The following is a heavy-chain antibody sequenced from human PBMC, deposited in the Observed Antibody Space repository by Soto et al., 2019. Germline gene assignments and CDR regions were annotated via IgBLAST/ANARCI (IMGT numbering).Heavy chain of an antibody. D-gene: IGHD3-10*01. CDR3: ARESYGSGSYDGMDV. CDR2: TYYRSKWYN. J-gene: IGHJ6*02. CDR1: GDSVSSNNAS. V-gene: IGHV6-1*01. Sequence: SHTLSLTCVTSGDSVSSNNASLNFRKKSPSRGLEWLGRTYYRSKWYNDYAVSVKSRIDINPDTSKNQFSLQLNSVSPEDTAMYYCARESYGSGSYDGMDVWGQGTTVTVSS.